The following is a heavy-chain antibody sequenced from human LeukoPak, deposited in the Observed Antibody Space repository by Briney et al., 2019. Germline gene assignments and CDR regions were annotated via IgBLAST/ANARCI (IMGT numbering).Heavy chain of an antibody. CDR2: IYYSGST. CDR3: AREADRWFDP. CDR1: GGSISSYY. V-gene: IGHV4-59*12. Sequence: SETLSLTCTVSGGSISSYYWSWIRQPPGKGLEWIGYIYYSGSTNYNPSLKSRVTISVDTSKNQFSLKLSSVTAADTAVYYCAREADRWFDPWGQGTLVTVSS. J-gene: IGHJ5*02.